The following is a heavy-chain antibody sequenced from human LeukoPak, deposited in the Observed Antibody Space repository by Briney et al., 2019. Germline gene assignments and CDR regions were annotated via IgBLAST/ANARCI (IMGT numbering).Heavy chain of an antibody. CDR2: ISYDGSNK. CDR3: TVRDSDY. CDR1: GFTFSSYA. Sequence: GGSLRLSCAASGFTFSSYAMHWVRQAPGKGLEWVAVISYDGSNKYYADSVKGRFTISRDNSKNTLYLQMNSLRAEDTALYYCTVRDSDYWGQGTLVTVSS. J-gene: IGHJ4*02. V-gene: IGHV3-30-3*01.